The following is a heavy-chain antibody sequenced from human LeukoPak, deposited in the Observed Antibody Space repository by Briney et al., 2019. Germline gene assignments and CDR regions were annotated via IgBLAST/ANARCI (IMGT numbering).Heavy chain of an antibody. CDR1: GYPISSGYY. Sequence: SDPLSLTCAVSGYPISSGYYWGWIRQPPGKGLEGIGSIYHSGSTYYNPSLKSRVTISVDTCKNQFSLKLSSVTAADTAVYYCARGLTYYDFWSGHHPGSYYMDVWGKGTTVTVSS. CDR3: ARGLTYYDFWSGHHPGSYYMDV. D-gene: IGHD3-3*01. J-gene: IGHJ6*03. CDR2: IYHSGST. V-gene: IGHV4-38-2*01.